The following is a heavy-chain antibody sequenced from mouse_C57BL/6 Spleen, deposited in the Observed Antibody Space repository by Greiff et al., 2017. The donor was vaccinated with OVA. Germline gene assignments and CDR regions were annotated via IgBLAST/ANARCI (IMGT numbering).Heavy chain of an antibody. Sequence: EVHLVESGAELVKPGASVKLSCTASGFNIKDYYMHWVKQRPEQGLEWIGRIDPEDGETKYAPKFQGKATITADTSSNTAYLQRSSLTSEDTAVYYCSVSNYDAMDYWGQGTSVTVSS. J-gene: IGHJ4*01. V-gene: IGHV14-2*01. CDR3: SVSNYDAMDY. CDR2: IDPEDGET. CDR1: GFNIKDYY. D-gene: IGHD2-5*01.